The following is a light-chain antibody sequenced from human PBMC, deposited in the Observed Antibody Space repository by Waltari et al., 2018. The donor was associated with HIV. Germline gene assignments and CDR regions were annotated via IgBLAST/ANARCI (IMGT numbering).Light chain of an antibody. V-gene: IGKV3-20*01. J-gene: IGKJ5*01. Sequence: EIVLTQSPGTLSLSPGDRATLSCRASQSVSSTYLAWYQQKPGQAPRLLIYGASSRATGIPDRFSGSGSGTDFTLTVSRLEPEDFAVYYCQQYSNSGPITFGQGTRLEIK. CDR2: GAS. CDR3: QQYSNSGPIT. CDR1: QSVSSTY.